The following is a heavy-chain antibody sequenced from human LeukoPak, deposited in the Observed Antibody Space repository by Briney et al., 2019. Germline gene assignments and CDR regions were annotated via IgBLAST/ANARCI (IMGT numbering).Heavy chain of an antibody. CDR2: IIPMFGTA. CDR3: GRVLARGGEISGSYYYY. CDR1: GGTFSSYA. D-gene: IGHD1-26*01. J-gene: IGHJ4*02. Sequence: SVNVSCKASGGTFSSYAISWVRQAPGRGLECMGGIIPMFGTANYAQKFQGRVTITTEESTSTVYMELSSLGSEDTAMYYCGRVLARGGEISGSYYYYWGQGTLVTVSS. V-gene: IGHV1-69*05.